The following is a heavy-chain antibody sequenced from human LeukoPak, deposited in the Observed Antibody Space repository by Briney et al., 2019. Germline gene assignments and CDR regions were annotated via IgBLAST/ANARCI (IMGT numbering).Heavy chain of an antibody. V-gene: IGHV4-39*01. CDR2: IYYTGTT. CDR3: ARHRAPNVLLWFGELPINYYYYYMDV. J-gene: IGHJ6*03. D-gene: IGHD3-10*01. CDR1: GGYISNSYYS. Sequence: SETLSLTCSVSGGYISNSYYSWGWIRQPPGKGLEWIGNIYYTGTTYSNASLKSRVTISVDTSKNQFSLKLNSVTAADTAVYYCARHRAPNVLLWFGELPINYYYYYMDVWGKGTTVTISS.